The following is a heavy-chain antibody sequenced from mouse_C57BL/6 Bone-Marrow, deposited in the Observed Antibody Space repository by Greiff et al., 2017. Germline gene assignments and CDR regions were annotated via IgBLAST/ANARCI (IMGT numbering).Heavy chain of an antibody. V-gene: IGHV1-61*01. D-gene: IGHD2-5*01. CDR3: ARSNYVSYYAMDY. CDR2: IYPSDSDT. Sequence: QVQLQQPGAELVRPGSSVKLSCKASGYTFTSYWMDWVKQRPGQGLEWIGNIYPSDSDTHYNQKFKDKATFTFDKSSSTAYMQLSSLTSEDSAVYYCARSNYVSYYAMDYWGQGTSVTVSS. J-gene: IGHJ4*01. CDR1: GYTFTSYW.